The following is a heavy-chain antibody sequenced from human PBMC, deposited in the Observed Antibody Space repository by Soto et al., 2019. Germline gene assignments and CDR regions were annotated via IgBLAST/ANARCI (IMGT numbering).Heavy chain of an antibody. D-gene: IGHD4-4*01. CDR3: ARMRLIMTTVTTYYYYMDV. CDR2: IDWDDDK. Sequence: SGPTLVNPTQTLTLTCTFSGFSLSTSGMCVSWIRQPPGKALEWLARIDWDDDKYYSTSLKTRLTISKDTSKNQVVLTMTNMDPVDTATYYCARMRLIMTTVTTYYYYMDVWGKGTTVTVSS. J-gene: IGHJ6*03. V-gene: IGHV2-70*11. CDR1: GFSLSTSGMC.